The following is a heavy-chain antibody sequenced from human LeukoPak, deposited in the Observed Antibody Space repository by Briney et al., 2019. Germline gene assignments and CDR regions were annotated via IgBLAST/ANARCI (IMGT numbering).Heavy chain of an antibody. Sequence: GGSLRLSCAASGFTFSSYSMNWVRQAPGKGLEWVSYISSSSSTIYYADSVKGRFTISRDNAKNSLYLQMNSLRDEDTAVYYCARDFIAVAGSRSDYWGRGTLVTVSS. CDR1: GFTFSSYS. J-gene: IGHJ4*02. D-gene: IGHD6-19*01. CDR3: ARDFIAVAGSRSDY. CDR2: ISSSSSTI. V-gene: IGHV3-48*02.